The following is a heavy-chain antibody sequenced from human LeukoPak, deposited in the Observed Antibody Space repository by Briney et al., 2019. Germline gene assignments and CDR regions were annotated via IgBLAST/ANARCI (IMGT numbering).Heavy chain of an antibody. CDR2: IYSGGST. D-gene: IGHD1-26*01. V-gene: IGHV3-53*01. CDR3: ARLNSGSYLGGYYFDY. CDR1: GFTVSSNY. Sequence: PGGSLRLSCAASGFTVSSNYMSWVRQAPGKGLEWVSVIYSGGSTYYADSVKGRFTISRDNSKNTLYLQMNSLRAEDTAVYYCARLNSGSYLGGYYFDYWGQGTLVTVSS. J-gene: IGHJ4*02.